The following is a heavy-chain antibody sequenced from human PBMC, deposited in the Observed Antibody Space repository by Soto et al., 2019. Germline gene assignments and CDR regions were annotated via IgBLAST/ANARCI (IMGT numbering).Heavy chain of an antibody. CDR3: ALGGEITISYYYYGMDV. J-gene: IGHJ6*02. CDR2: MNPNSGNT. Sequence: AASVKVSCKASGCTFTSYDINWVRQATGQGLEWMGWMNPNSGNTGYAQKFQGRVTMTRNTSISTAYMELSSLRSEDTAVYYCALGGEITISYYYYGMDVWGQGTTVTVSS. D-gene: IGHD3-9*01. CDR1: GCTFTSYD. V-gene: IGHV1-8*01.